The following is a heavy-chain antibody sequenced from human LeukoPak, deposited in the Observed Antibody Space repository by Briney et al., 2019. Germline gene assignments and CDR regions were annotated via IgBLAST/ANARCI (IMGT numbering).Heavy chain of an antibody. CDR3: AKGAAGLDD. Sequence: GGSLRLSCAASDFIFRNFAMHWVRQAPGKGLEWVSDIYGSGDKTHYTDYVKGRFTISRDNSKNTLYLEMNSLSHEDTAIYYCAKGAAGLDDWGQGTLVTVSS. CDR1: DFIFRNFA. CDR2: IYGSGDKT. D-gene: IGHD6-13*01. V-gene: IGHV3-23*01. J-gene: IGHJ4*02.